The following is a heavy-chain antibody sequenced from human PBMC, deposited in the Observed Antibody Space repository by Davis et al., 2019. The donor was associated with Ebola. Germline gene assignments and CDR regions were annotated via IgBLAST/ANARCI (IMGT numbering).Heavy chain of an antibody. V-gene: IGHV4-59*01. CDR3: ARGPSYYYDSSGYFDY. Sequence: SETLSLTCTVSGGSISSYYWSWIRQPPGKGLEWIGYISNSGSTNYNPSLKSRVTISVDKSKNQFSLKLSSVTAADTAVYYCARGPSYYYDSSGYFDYWGQGTLVTVSS. J-gene: IGHJ4*02. D-gene: IGHD3-22*01. CDR2: ISNSGST. CDR1: GGSISSYY.